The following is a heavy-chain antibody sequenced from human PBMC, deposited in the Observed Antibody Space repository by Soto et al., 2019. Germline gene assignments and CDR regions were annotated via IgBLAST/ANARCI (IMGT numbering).Heavy chain of an antibody. Sequence: QLQLQESASGLVKPSQTMSLTCAVSGGSISRGGYSWTWIRQPPGKGLEGIGYIYHSGSIYYNTSLKSRVSVSVDRSKNQFSLKLSSVTAADPAVYYCARVTDYWCQGTLVTVSS. CDR2: IYHSGSI. J-gene: IGHJ4*02. CDR1: GGSISRGGYS. CDR3: ARVTDY. V-gene: IGHV4-30-2*01.